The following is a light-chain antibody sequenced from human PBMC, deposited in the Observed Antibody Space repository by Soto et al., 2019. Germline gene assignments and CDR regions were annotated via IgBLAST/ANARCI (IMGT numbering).Light chain of an antibody. CDR2: DAS. CDR1: QSISNW. J-gene: IGKJ4*01. Sequence: DIQMTQSPSTLSASVGARVSITCRASQSISNWLAWYQQKPGKAPKLLIYDASSLESGVPSRFSGSGSGTEFTLTISSLQPDDFATYYCQQYNSYSGTFGGGTKVDIK. CDR3: QQYNSYSGT. V-gene: IGKV1-5*01.